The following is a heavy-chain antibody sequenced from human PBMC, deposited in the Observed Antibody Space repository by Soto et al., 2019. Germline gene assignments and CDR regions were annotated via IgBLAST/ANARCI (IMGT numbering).Heavy chain of an antibody. J-gene: IGHJ4*02. CDR3: ARDYYGSGSYGPIDY. Sequence: QVQLQESGPGLVKPSQTLSLTCTVSGGSISSGGYYWSWIRQHPGKGLEWIGYIYYGGSTYYNPSLKSRVTISVDTSKNQFSLKLSSVTAADTAVYYCARDYYGSGSYGPIDYWGQGTLVTVSS. CDR1: GGSISSGGYY. D-gene: IGHD3-10*01. V-gene: IGHV4-31*03. CDR2: IYYGGST.